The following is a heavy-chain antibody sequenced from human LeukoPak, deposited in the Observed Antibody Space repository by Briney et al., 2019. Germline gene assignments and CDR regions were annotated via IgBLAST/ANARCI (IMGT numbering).Heavy chain of an antibody. J-gene: IGHJ3*02. Sequence: GESLKISCKGSGYSFTSYWIGWVRQMPGKGLEWMGIIYPGDSNTRYSPSFQGQVTISADKSISTAYLHFSSLKASDSAMYYCARSRTVGGGYHAFDIWGQGTVVTVSS. V-gene: IGHV5-51*01. CDR1: GYSFTSYW. CDR2: IYPGDSNT. D-gene: IGHD1-26*01. CDR3: ARSRTVGGGYHAFDI.